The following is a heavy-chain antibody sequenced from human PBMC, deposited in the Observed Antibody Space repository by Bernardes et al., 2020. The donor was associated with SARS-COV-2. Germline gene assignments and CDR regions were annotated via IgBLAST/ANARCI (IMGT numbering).Heavy chain of an antibody. CDR3: AHKRPSTWEGDWVDP. J-gene: IGHJ5*02. CDR2: IYSDDDK. V-gene: IGHV2-5*02. Sequence: SGHTLGKPPLPLTLACTFSVFSLGPRGVAVGWIRQPPGKALEWLALIYSDDDKRSISSLKSRLTITKDTSKNQVVLTVTNMDPRDTATYYCAHKRPSTWEGDWVDPWGQGTLVTVSS. CDR1: VFSLGPRGVA. D-gene: IGHD6-13*01.